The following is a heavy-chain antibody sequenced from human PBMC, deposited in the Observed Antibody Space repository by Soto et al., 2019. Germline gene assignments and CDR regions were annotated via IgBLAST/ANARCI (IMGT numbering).Heavy chain of an antibody. CDR1: GGTFSSYA. J-gene: IGHJ5*02. V-gene: IGHV1-69*13. CDR3: ARGSDAIFGVVENWFDP. D-gene: IGHD3-3*01. CDR2: IIPIFGTA. Sequence: ASVKVSCKASGGTFSSYAISWVRQAPGQGLEWMGGIIPIFGTANYAQKFQGRVTITADESTSTAYMELSSLRSEDTAVYYCARGSDAIFGVVENWFDPWGQGTLVTVSS.